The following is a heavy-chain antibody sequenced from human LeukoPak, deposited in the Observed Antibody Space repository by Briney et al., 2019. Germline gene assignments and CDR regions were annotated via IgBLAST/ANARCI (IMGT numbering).Heavy chain of an antibody. CDR2: INHSGST. CDR1: GGSFSGYY. V-gene: IGHV4-34*01. CDR3: ASGYYYDSSGYYWYFDL. J-gene: IGHJ2*01. Sequence: SETLSLTCAVSGGSFSGYYWSWIRQPPGKGLEWIGEINHSGSTNYNPSLKGRVTISVDTSKNQFSLKLSSVTAADTAVYYCASGYYYDSSGYYWYFDLWGRGTLVTVSS. D-gene: IGHD3-22*01.